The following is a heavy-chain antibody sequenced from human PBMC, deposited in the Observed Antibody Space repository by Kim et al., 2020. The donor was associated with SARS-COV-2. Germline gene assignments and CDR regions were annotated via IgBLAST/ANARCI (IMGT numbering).Heavy chain of an antibody. CDR3: ARVGSSGYLRGVFDY. V-gene: IGHV4-31*03. Sequence: SETLSLTCTVSGGSISSGGYYWSWIRQHPGKGLEWIGYIYYSGSTYYNPSLKRRVTISVDTSKNQFSLKLSSVTAADTAVYYCARVGSSGYLRGVFDYWGQGTLVTVSS. CDR1: GGSISSGGYY. J-gene: IGHJ4*02. CDR2: IYYSGST. D-gene: IGHD3-22*01.